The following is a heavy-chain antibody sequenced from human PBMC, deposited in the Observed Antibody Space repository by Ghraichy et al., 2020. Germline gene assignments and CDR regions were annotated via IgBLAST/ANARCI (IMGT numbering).Heavy chain of an antibody. J-gene: IGHJ4*02. CDR3: ARGYSSSSLCVDY. V-gene: IGHV1-69*13. D-gene: IGHD6-6*01. Sequence: SVKVSYKASGATFSSSAISWVRQAPGQGLEWMGGIIPIFGTANYAQKFQGRVTITADESTSTAYMELSSLRSEDTAVYYCARGYSSSSLCVDYWGQGTLVTVSS. CDR2: IIPIFGTA. CDR1: GATFSSSA.